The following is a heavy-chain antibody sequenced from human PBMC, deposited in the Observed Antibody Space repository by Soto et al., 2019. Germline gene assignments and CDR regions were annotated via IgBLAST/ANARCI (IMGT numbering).Heavy chain of an antibody. J-gene: IGHJ4*02. Sequence: EVQLVESGGGLVQPGGSLRLSCAASGFTFSSYWMHWVRQAPGKGLVWVSRINTDGSSTSYADSVKGRFTISRDNAKTTLYLQMNSLTAEDTAVYFCARGETRHRSASVYWGQGTRVTVSS. CDR3: ARGETRHRSASVY. CDR1: GFTFSSYW. CDR2: INTDGSST. D-gene: IGHD6-6*01. V-gene: IGHV3-74*01.